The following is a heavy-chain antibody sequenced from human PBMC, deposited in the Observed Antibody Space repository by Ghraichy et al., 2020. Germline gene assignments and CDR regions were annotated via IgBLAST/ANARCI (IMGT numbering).Heavy chain of an antibody. CDR1: GFTLSSFA. J-gene: IGHJ4*01. Sequence: GESLNISCVASGFTLSSFAMHWVRQAPGKGLEWVAIISSDGSNKSYADSVKGRFTISRDNSKNTLFLQMNSLTPVDTAVFYCARSYGSGTYIDTSLINWGHGTLVTVSS. CDR3: ARSYGSGTYIDTSLIN. D-gene: IGHD3-10*01. CDR2: ISSDGSNK. V-gene: IGHV3-30*01.